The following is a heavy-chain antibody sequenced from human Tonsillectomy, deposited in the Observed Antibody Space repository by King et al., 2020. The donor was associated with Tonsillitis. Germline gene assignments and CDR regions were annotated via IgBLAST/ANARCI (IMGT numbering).Heavy chain of an antibody. CDR3: AKGKFDAYDGYFDY. CDR1: GFTFSSYG. V-gene: IGHV3-30*02. J-gene: IGHJ4*02. D-gene: IGHD3-3*01. Sequence: VQLVESGGGVVQPGGSLRLSCAASGFTFSSYGMNWVRQAPGKGLKWVAFIRFDGINKYYADSVKGRFTISRDNSKNTLYLQMNSLRPEDTAVYYCAKGKFDAYDGYFDYWGQGTLVTVSS. CDR2: IRFDGINK.